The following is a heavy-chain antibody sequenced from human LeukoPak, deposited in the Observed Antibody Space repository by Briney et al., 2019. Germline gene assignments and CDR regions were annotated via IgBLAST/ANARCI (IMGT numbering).Heavy chain of an antibody. V-gene: IGHV3-23*01. CDR3: ARVSVGAHGIYFDY. D-gene: IGHD1-26*01. CDR1: GFTFTGYA. J-gene: IGHJ4*02. CDR2: ISGSGHST. Sequence: GGSLRLSCAASGFTFTGYAMSWVRQAPGKGLEWVSAISGSGHSTDYADSVKGRFTISRDNSKNTLYLQMNSLRAEDTAVYYCARVSVGAHGIYFDYWGQGTLVTVSS.